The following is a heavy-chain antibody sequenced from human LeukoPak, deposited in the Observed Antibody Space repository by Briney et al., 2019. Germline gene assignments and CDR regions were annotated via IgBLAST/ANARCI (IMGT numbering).Heavy chain of an antibody. CDR3: ARQSDTAAGGTFAFDY. J-gene: IGHJ4*02. CDR2: INTSGNT. D-gene: IGHD6-13*01. V-gene: IGHV4-4*07. CDR1: GGSISSYY. Sequence: PSETLSLTCSVSGGSISSYYWSWIRQPAGKGLEWIGRINTSGNTNYNPSLKSRVTMSVDTSKNQFSLKLTSVTAADTAVYYCARQSDTAAGGTFAFDYWGQGALVTVSS.